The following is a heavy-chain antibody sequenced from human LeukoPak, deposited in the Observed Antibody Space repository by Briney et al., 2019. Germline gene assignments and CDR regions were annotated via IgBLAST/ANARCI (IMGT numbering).Heavy chain of an antibody. J-gene: IGHJ5*02. CDR1: GFTFSSYW. D-gene: IGHD3-3*01. CDR2: INSDGSST. V-gene: IGHV3-74*01. CDR3: ARGGDFWSGYYSWFDP. Sequence: PGGSLRLSCAASGFTFSSYWMHWVRQAPGKGLVWVLRINSDGSSTSHADSVKGRFTISRDNAKNTLYLQMNSLRAEDTAVYYCARGGDFWSGYYSWFDPWGQGTLVTVSS.